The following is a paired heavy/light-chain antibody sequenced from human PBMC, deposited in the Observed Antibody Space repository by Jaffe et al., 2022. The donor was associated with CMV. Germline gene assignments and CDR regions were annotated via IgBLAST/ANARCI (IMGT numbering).Heavy chain of an antibody. J-gene: IGHJ5*02. CDR2: IYYSGST. Sequence: QVQLQESGPGLVKPSETLSLTCTVSGGSISSYYWSWIRQPPGKGLEWIGYIYYSGSTNYNPSLKSRVTISVDTSKNQFSLKLSSVTAADTAVYYCARHAGGGYDFWSGYFVRENWFDPWGQGTLVTVSS. CDR3: ARHAGGGYDFWSGYFVRENWFDP. CDR1: GGSISSYY. D-gene: IGHD3-3*01. V-gene: IGHV4-59*08.
Light chain of an antibody. CDR1: QSVLYSSNNKNY. CDR2: WAS. J-gene: IGKJ3*01. CDR3: QQYYSTLLFT. V-gene: IGKV4-1*01. Sequence: DIVMTQSPDSLAVSLGERATINCKSSQSVLYSSNNKNYLAWYQQKPGQPPKLLIYWASTRESGVPDRFSGSGSGTDFTLTISSLQAEDVAVYYCQQYYSTLLFTFGPGTKVDIK.